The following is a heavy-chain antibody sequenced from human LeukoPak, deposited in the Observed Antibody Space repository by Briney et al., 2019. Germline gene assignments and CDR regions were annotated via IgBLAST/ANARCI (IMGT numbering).Heavy chain of an antibody. V-gene: IGHV6-1*01. D-gene: IGHD2-2*01. Sequence: QTLSLTCAISGDSVSSNSVTWDWIRQSPSRGLEWLGRTYYRSTWYNDYAVSVRGRITVNPDTSKNQFSLHLNSVTPEDTAVYYCARRLTQYDCFDPWGQGILVTVSS. CDR2: TYYRSTWYN. J-gene: IGHJ5*02. CDR3: ARRLTQYDCFDP. CDR1: GDSVSSNSVT.